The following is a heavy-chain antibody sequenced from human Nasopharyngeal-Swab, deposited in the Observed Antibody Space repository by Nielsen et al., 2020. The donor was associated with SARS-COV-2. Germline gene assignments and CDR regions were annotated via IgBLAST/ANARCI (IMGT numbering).Heavy chain of an antibody. CDR3: ASRNMHVSIVAGGGSDAFDI. CDR2: IYTSGST. V-gene: IGHV4-4*07. Sequence: SETLSLTCTVSGGSISSYYWSWIRQPAGKGLEWIGRIYTSGSTNYNPSLKSRVTMSVDTSKNQFSLKLSSVTAADTAVYYCASRNMHVSIVAGGGSDAFDIWGQGTMVTVSS. CDR1: GGSISSYY. D-gene: IGHD5-12*01. J-gene: IGHJ3*02.